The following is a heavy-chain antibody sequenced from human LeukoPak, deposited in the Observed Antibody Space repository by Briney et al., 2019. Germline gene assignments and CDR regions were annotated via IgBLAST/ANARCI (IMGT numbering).Heavy chain of an antibody. CDR2: IIPILGIA. CDR3: ARLPRYYDFWSGYYGGSYMDV. D-gene: IGHD3-3*01. CDR1: GGTFSSYT. V-gene: IGHV1-69*02. J-gene: IGHJ6*03. Sequence: ASVKVSCKASGGTFSSYTISWARQAPGQGLEWIGRIIPILGIANYAQKFQGRVTITADKSTSTAYMELSSLRSEDTAVYYCARLPRYYDFWSGYYGGSYMDVWGKGTTVTVSS.